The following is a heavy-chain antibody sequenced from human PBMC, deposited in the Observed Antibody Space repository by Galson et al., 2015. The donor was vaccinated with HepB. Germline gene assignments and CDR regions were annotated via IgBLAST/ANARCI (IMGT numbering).Heavy chain of an antibody. CDR3: AKDHTWGGYGSGSLIDY. CDR2: ISWNSGSI. V-gene: IGHV3-9*01. CDR1: GFTFDDYA. J-gene: IGHJ4*02. Sequence: SLRLSCAASGFTFDDYAMHWVRQAPGKGLEWVSGISWNSGSIGYADSVKGRFTISRDNAKNSLYLQMNSLRAEDTALYYCAKDHTWGGYGSGSLIDYWGQGTLVTVSS. D-gene: IGHD3-10*01.